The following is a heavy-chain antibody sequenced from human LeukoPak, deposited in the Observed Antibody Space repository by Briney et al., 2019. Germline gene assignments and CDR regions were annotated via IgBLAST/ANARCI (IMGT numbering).Heavy chain of an antibody. CDR3: ANGEVYYYDSSGYYSGNY. Sequence: GGSLRLSCAASGFTFSIYGMHWVRQAPGKGLEWMAFIRYDGSNKYYADSVKGRFTISRDNSKNTLYLQMNSLRAEDTAVYYCANGEVYYYDSSGYYSGNYWGQGTLVTVSS. D-gene: IGHD3-22*01. V-gene: IGHV3-30*02. CDR1: GFTFSIYG. J-gene: IGHJ4*02. CDR2: IRYDGSNK.